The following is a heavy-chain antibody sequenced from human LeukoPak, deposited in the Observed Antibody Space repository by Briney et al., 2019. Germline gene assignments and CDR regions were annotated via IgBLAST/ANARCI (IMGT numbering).Heavy chain of an antibody. CDR3: ARGPLGYCSSTSCYRWFDP. D-gene: IGHD2-2*01. CDR1: GGSFSGYY. V-gene: IGHV4-59*01. J-gene: IGHJ5*02. Sequence: SETLSLTCAVYGGSFSGYYWSWIRQPPGKGLEWIGYIYYSGSTNYNPSLKSRVTISVDTSKNQFSLKLSSVTAADTAVYYCARGPLGYCSSTSCYRWFDPWGQGTLVTVSS. CDR2: IYYSGST.